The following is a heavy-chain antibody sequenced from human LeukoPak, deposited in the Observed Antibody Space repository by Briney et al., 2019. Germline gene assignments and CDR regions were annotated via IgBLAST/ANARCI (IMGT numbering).Heavy chain of an antibody. J-gene: IGHJ4*02. CDR1: GFTFSCYG. Sequence: SLRLSCAASGFTFSCYGKHSLRQAPAKGPQWLAVISYDGSNKYYADSVKGRFTISRDNSKNTLYLQMNSLRAEDTAVYYCAKDLFKSYWGQGTLVTVSS. V-gene: IGHV3-30*18. CDR2: ISYDGSNK. CDR3: AKDLFKSY. D-gene: IGHD3-3*01.